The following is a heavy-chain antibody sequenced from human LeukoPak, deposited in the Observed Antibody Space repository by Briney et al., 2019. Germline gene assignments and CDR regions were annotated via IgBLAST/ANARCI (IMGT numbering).Heavy chain of an antibody. CDR2: IYHSGGT. J-gene: IGHJ1*01. Sequence: KPSETLSLTCAVYDGSFSGYYWSWIRQPPGKGLEWIGEIYHSGGTYYNPSLKSRVTMSVDTSKNQFSLKLSSVTAADTAVYYCARLSLPQYYYDSSGYYGNFQHWGQGTLVTVSS. CDR3: ARLSLPQYYYDSSGYYGNFQH. CDR1: DGSFSGYY. D-gene: IGHD3-22*01. V-gene: IGHV4-34*01.